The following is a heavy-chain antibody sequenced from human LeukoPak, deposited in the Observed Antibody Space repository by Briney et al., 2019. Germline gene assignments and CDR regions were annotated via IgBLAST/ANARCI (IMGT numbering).Heavy chain of an antibody. CDR3: ARDPDYASLFDY. D-gene: IGHD3-22*01. J-gene: IGHJ4*02. V-gene: IGHV3-21*01. CDR1: GFTFTSYS. Sequence: GGTLRLSCAASGFTFTSYSMNCVRHAPGKGLEWVSSITISISYISHADSVTGRFTTSRDTATHSLYLQMTRLRAADTAVYYCARDPDYASLFDYWGQGTLVTVSP. CDR2: ITISISYI.